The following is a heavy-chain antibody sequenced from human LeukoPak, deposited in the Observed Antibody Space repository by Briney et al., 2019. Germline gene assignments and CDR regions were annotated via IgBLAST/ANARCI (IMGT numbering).Heavy chain of an antibody. CDR2: LDTSGST. CDR3: ARDRSGYDYVWGSYTSNLDY. Sequence: SETLSLTCPVSGGSISSGSYYWSWIRQPAGKGLEWIGRLDTSGSTYYNPSLKSRVTISVDTSKNQFSLKLSSVTAADTAVYYCARDRSGYDYVWGSYTSNLDYWGQGTLVTVSS. D-gene: IGHD3-16*01. J-gene: IGHJ4*02. V-gene: IGHV4-61*02. CDR1: GGSISSGSYY.